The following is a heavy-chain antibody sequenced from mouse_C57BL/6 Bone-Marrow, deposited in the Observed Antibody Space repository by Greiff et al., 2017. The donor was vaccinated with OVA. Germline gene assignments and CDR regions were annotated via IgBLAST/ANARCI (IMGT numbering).Heavy chain of an antibody. V-gene: IGHV1-81*01. D-gene: IGHD4-1*01. CDR1: GYTFTSYG. Sequence: VQLQQSGAELARPGASVKLSCKASGYTFTSYGISWVKRRTGQGLEWIGEIYPRSGNTYYNEKFKGKATLTADKSSSTAYMELRSLTSEDSAVYFCARKGILTGHFDYWGQGTTLTVSS. J-gene: IGHJ2*01. CDR2: IYPRSGNT. CDR3: ARKGILTGHFDY.